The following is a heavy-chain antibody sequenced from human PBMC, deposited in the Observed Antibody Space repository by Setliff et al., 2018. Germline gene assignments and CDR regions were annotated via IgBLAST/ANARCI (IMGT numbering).Heavy chain of an antibody. J-gene: IGHJ4*02. V-gene: IGHV4-38-2*01. D-gene: IGHD5-12*01. Sequence: PSETLSLTCAVSGYSISSGYHWAWIRQLPGKGLEWIGTIYHSGSTYFNPSLGSRVTLSVDTSKNQFSLKLTSVIAADTAVYYCARGMRDGYRSFHYWGQGTLVTVSS. CDR1: GYSISSGYH. CDR3: ARGMRDGYRSFHY. CDR2: IYHSGST.